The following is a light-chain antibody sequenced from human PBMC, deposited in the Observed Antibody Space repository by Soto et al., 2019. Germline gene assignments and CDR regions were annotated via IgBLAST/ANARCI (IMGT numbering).Light chain of an antibody. Sequence: VMSQSPATLSVSPGERATLSCRASQSINDNLAWYQQKPGQAPRLLMFRTSTRATGFPARFSAGGSGTDFNLTISSLQSEDFAVYYCQQYNDWTFGQGTKVDIK. CDR1: QSINDN. V-gene: IGKV3-15*01. CDR2: RTS. J-gene: IGKJ1*01. CDR3: QQYNDWT.